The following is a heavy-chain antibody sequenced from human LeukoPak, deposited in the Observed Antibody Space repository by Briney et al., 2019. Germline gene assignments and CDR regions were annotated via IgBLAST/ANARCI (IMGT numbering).Heavy chain of an antibody. CDR1: GGSFSGYY. Sequence: SETLSLTCAVYGGSFSGYYWSWIRQPPGKGLQWIGEINHSGSTNYNPSLKSRVTISVDTSKNQFSLKLSSVTAADTAVYYCARGYSNYGNYYYYYYMDVWGKGTTVTVSS. V-gene: IGHV4-34*01. D-gene: IGHD4-11*01. CDR2: INHSGST. CDR3: ARGYSNYGNYYYYYYMDV. J-gene: IGHJ6*03.